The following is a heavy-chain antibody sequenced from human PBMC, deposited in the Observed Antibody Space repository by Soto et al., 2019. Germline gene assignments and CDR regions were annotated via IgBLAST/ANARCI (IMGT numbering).Heavy chain of an antibody. CDR3: ARELPRIYFDY. D-gene: IGHD1-26*01. CDR2: IYYSGST. Sequence: SETLSLTCTVSGGSISSGDYYWSWIRQPPGKGLEWIGYIYYSGSTYYNPSLKSRVTISVDTSKNQFSLKLSSVTAADTAVYYSARELPRIYFDYWGQGTLVTVSS. CDR1: GGSISSGDYY. J-gene: IGHJ4*02. V-gene: IGHV4-30-4*01.